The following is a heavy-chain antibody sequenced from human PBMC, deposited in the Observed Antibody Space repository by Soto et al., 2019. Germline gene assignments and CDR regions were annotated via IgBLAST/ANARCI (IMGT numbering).Heavy chain of an antibody. CDR1: GGSISSSSYY. J-gene: IGHJ6*02. CDR2: IYYSGST. D-gene: IGHD3-16*01. CDR3: ASGEFMITFGGVTPDYYGMDV. V-gene: IGHV4-39*01. Sequence: SETLSLTCTVSGGSISSSSYYWGWIRQPPGKGLEWIGSIYYSGSTYYNPSLKGRVTISVDTSMNQFSLKLSSVTAADTAVYYCASGEFMITFGGVTPDYYGMDVWGQGTTVTVSS.